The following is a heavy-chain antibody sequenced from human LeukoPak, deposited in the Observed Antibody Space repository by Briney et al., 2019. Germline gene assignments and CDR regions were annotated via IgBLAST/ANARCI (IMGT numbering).Heavy chain of an antibody. V-gene: IGHV4-59*08. CDR3: ARQSGYPPYNWFDP. J-gene: IGHJ5*02. Sequence: SETLPHTCTVSGGSIISYYWSWIRQPPGKGLEWIGYIYYSGSTNYNPSLKSRVTISVDASKNQFSLKLSSVTAADTAVYYCARQSGYPPYNWFDPWGQGTLVTVSS. CDR1: GGSIISYY. D-gene: IGHD3-22*01. CDR2: IYYSGST.